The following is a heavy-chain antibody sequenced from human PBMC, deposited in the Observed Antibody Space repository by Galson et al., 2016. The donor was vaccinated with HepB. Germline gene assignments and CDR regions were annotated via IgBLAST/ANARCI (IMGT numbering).Heavy chain of an antibody. CDR2: VKYDGSEK. V-gene: IGHV3-7*01. J-gene: IGHJ6*02. CDR1: GFSLSSYW. Sequence: SLRLSCAAPGFSLSSYWMSWVRQAPGKGLEWVANVKYDGSEKYYVDSVKGRFTISRDNAKNSLYLQMNSLRAEDTAVYYCARDGYYDSSGYYYDDYYYGMDVWGQGTTVTVSS. CDR3: ARDGYYDSSGYYYDDYYYGMDV. D-gene: IGHD3-22*01.